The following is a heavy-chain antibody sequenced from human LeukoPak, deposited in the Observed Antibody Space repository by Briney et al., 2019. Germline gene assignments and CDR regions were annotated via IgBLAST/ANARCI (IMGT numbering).Heavy chain of an antibody. Sequence: SETLSLTCAVYGGSFSGYYWSWIRQPAGKGLEWIGRIYTSGSTNYNPSLKSRVTMSVDTSKNQFSLKLSSVTAADTAVYYCARDLGYVWGSYGDWFDPWGQGTLVTVSS. CDR2: IYTSGST. J-gene: IGHJ5*02. CDR3: ARDLGYVWGSYGDWFDP. V-gene: IGHV4-4*07. CDR1: GGSFSGYY. D-gene: IGHD3-16*01.